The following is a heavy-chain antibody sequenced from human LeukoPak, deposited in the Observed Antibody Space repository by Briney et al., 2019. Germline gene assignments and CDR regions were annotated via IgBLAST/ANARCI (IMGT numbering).Heavy chain of an antibody. D-gene: IGHD3-22*01. J-gene: IGHJ4*02. CDR2: IRYDGSNK. CDR1: GFTFSSYG. Sequence: PGGSLRLSRAASGFTFSSYGMHWVRQAPGKGLEWVAFIRYDGSNKYYADSVKGRFTISRDNSKNTLYLQMNSLRAEDTAVYYCAKDSVLYYYDSSGYAPFEYWGQGTLVTVSS. V-gene: IGHV3-30*02. CDR3: AKDSVLYYYDSSGYAPFEY.